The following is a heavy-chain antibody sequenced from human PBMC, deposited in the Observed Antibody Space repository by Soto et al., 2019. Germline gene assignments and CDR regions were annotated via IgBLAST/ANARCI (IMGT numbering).Heavy chain of an antibody. J-gene: IGHJ6*02. V-gene: IGHV3-74*01. CDR2: INSDGSST. D-gene: IGHD2-15*01. Sequence: GGSLRLSCAASGFTFSSYWMHWVRQAPGKGLVWVSRINSDGSSTSYADSVKGRFTISRDNAKNTLYLQMNSLRAEDTAVYYCARGVVGISYYYYGMDVWGQGTTVTVSS. CDR1: GFTFSSYW. CDR3: ARGVVGISYYYYGMDV.